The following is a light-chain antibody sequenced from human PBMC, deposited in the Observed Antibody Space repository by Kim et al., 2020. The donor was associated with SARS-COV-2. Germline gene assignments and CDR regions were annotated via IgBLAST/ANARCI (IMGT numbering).Light chain of an antibody. CDR1: RSVSSVY. J-gene: IGKJ3*01. V-gene: IGKV3-20*01. CDR2: AAS. CDR3: QQYGSSPFT. Sequence: EIVLTQSPDTLSLSPGDRATLSCRASRSVSSVYLAWYQQRPGQPPGLLIYAASSRAPGIPDRFIGGGSGTDFTLTISRLEPEDFAVYYCQQYGSSPFTFGPGTKVDIK.